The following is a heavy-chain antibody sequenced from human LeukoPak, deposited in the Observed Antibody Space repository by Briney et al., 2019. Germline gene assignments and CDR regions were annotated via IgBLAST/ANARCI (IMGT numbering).Heavy chain of an antibody. CDR3: ARDDYDFWSGYRWDI. V-gene: IGHV3-23*01. Sequence: GGSLRLSCTASGFTFSNYFMSWVRQAPGKGLEWVSSISGSGGKTYYTDSVKGRFTISRDNSKNMLYLQMNSLRAEDTAVYYCARDDYDFWSGYRWDIWGQGTMVTVSS. CDR1: GFTFSNYF. CDR2: ISGSGGKT. D-gene: IGHD3-3*01. J-gene: IGHJ3*02.